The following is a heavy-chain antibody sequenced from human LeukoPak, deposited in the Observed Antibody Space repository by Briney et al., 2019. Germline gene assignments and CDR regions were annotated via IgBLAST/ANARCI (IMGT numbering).Heavy chain of an antibody. J-gene: IGHJ4*02. CDR3: AKDTAMVSFDY. CDR2: ISYDGSNK. CDR1: GFTFSSYG. V-gene: IGHV3-30*18. Sequence: PGGSLRFSCAASGFTFSSYGMHWVSQAPGKGMEWVAVISYDGSNKYYADSVKGRFTISRDNSKNTLYLQMNSLRAEDTAVYYCAKDTAMVSFDYWGQGTLVTVSS. D-gene: IGHD5-18*01.